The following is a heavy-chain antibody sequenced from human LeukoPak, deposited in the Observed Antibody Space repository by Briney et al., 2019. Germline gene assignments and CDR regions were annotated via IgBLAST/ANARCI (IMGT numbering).Heavy chain of an antibody. Sequence: PGRSLRLSCAASVFTFDEYAMHWLRQAPGKGLEGVSGISWNSCSIGYADSVRGRFTISRDNAKNSLYLQMNSLRAEDRAVYYLAKAIHGKNSEGAFVIWG. CDR1: VFTFDEYA. D-gene: IGHD1-26*01. CDR3: AKAIHGKNSEGAFVI. CDR2: ISWNSCSI. V-gene: IGHV3-9*01. J-gene: IGHJ3*02.